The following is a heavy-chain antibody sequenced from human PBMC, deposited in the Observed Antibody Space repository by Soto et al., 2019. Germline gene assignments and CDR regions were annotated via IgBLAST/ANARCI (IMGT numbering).Heavy chain of an antibody. CDR2: IWYDGSNK. D-gene: IGHD1-26*01. Sequence: GGSLRLSCAASGFTFSSYGMHWVRQAPGKGLEWVAVIWYDGSNKYYADSVKGRFTISRDTSKNTLYLQMNSLRAEDTAVYYCARDPQSGSQGYYYYAMDVWGQGTTVTVSS. J-gene: IGHJ6*02. V-gene: IGHV3-33*01. CDR3: ARDPQSGSQGYYYYAMDV. CDR1: GFTFSSYG.